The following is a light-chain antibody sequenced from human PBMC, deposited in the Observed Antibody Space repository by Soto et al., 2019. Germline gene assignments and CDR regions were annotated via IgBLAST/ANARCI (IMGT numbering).Light chain of an antibody. V-gene: IGKV3-20*01. Sequence: EVVLTQSPDTLSLSLGERATLSCRTSQSVASTYLAWYQQKPGQAPRLLIYGASNRATGIPARFSGSGSGTDFTLTISRLEPEDFAVYYCPHYGTSQTFGGGTKVEIK. CDR2: GAS. CDR1: QSVASTY. J-gene: IGKJ4*01. CDR3: PHYGTSQT.